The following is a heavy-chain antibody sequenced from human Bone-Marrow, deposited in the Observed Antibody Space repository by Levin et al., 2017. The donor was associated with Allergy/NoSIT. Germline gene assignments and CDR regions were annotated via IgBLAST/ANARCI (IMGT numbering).Heavy chain of an antibody. CDR1: GDSIGSDY. CDR2: VYYSGTT. V-gene: IGHV4-59*01. Sequence: MASETLSLTCSVSGDSIGSDYWTWIRQPPEKGLEWLGYVYYSGTTNYSPSLKSRVTMSVDMSKNQFSLKLTSVTAADTAVYYCARDRGKVVAGRFYNQLDVWGKGTMVTVSS. CDR3: ARDRGKVVAGRFYNQLDV. J-gene: IGHJ6*04. D-gene: IGHD6-19*01.